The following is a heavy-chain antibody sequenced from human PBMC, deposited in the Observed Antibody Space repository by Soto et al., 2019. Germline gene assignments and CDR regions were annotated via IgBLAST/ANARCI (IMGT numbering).Heavy chain of an antibody. CDR3: ARVGFSQIPAGAVDY. CDR2: IYYSGST. D-gene: IGHD1-26*01. CDR1: GGSISSGGYY. Sequence: QVQLQESGPGLVKPSQTLSLTCTVSGGSISSGGYYWSWIRQHPGKGLEWIGYIYYSGSTYYNPSLKSQVTISVDTSKNQFSLKLSSVTAADTAVYYCARVGFSQIPAGAVDYWGQGTLVTVSS. J-gene: IGHJ4*02. V-gene: IGHV4-31*01.